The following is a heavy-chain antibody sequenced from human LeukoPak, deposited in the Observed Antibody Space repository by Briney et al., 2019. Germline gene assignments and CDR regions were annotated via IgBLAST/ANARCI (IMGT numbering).Heavy chain of an antibody. CDR1: GGSISSSSYY. D-gene: IGHD2-15*01. Sequence: PSETLSLTCTVSGGSISSSSYYWGWIRQPPGKGLEWIGSIYYSGSTYYNPSLKSRVTISVDTSKNQFSLKLSSVTAADTAVYYCARSVYHCSSGSCYLGYYYYGMDVWGQGTTVTVSS. J-gene: IGHJ6*02. CDR3: ARSVYHCSSGSCYLGYYYYGMDV. CDR2: IYYSGST. V-gene: IGHV4-39*01.